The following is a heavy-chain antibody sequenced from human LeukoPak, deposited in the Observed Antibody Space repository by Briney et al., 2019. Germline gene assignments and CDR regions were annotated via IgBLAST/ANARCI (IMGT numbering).Heavy chain of an antibody. V-gene: IGHV3-53*01. CDR3: ARDPGAGTDY. J-gene: IGHJ4*02. Sequence: GGSLRLSCAASGFTVIRSYMSWVRQAPGKGLEWVSTIYSSGETYYADSVKGRFTLSRDNSKSTLYLQMNSLRAEDTAVYYCARDPGAGTDYWGQGTLVTVSS. CDR1: GFTVIRSY. CDR2: IYSSGET.